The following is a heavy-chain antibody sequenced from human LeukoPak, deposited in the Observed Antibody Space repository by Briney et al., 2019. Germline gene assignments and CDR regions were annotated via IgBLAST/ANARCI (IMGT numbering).Heavy chain of an antibody. V-gene: IGHV3-11*01. CDR1: GFTFSDYY. Sequence: PGGSLRLSCAASGFTFSDYYMSWIRQAPGKGLEWVSYISSSGSTIYYADSVKGRFTISRDNAKNSLYLQMNSLRAEDTAEYYCARDSERITGTTTFDYWGQGTLVTVSS. CDR3: ARDSERITGTTTFDY. J-gene: IGHJ4*02. CDR2: ISSSGSTI. D-gene: IGHD1-7*01.